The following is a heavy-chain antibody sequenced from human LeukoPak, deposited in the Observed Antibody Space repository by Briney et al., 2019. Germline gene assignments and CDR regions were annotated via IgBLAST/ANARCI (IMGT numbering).Heavy chain of an antibody. CDR1: GYSISSGYY. CDR2: INHSGST. V-gene: IGHV4-38-2*02. D-gene: IGHD6-13*01. J-gene: IGHJ5*02. Sequence: SETLSLTCTVSGYSISSGYYWGWIRQPPGKGLEWIGEINHSGSTNYNPSLKGRVTISVDTSKNQFSLKLSSVTAADTAVYYCARHGGYTRGRPSSSWYFRSYNWFDPWGQGTLVTVSS. CDR3: ARHGGYTRGRPSSSWYFRSYNWFDP.